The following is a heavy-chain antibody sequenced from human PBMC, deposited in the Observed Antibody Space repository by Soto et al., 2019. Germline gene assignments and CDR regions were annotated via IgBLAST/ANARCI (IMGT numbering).Heavy chain of an antibody. CDR1: GFTFSSYG. D-gene: IGHD2-15*01. CDR3: ARAPPMVAATFDD. J-gene: IGHJ5*02. Sequence: PGGSLRLSCAASGFTFSSYGMHWVRQAPGKGLEWVAVIWYDGSNKYYADSVKGRFTISRDNSKNTLYMQMNSLRAEDTAVYYCARAPPMVAATFDDGGEGTLVTV. CDR2: IWYDGSNK. V-gene: IGHV3-33*01.